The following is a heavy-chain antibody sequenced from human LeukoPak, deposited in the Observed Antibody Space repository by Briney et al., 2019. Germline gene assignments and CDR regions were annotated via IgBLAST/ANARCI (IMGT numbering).Heavy chain of an antibody. CDR1: GGSISSSSYY. J-gene: IGHJ4*02. Sequence: SETLSLTCTASGGSISSSSYYWVWIRQPPWKGLEWIGSIYYSGSAYYNPSLKSRVTISVDTSKNQFSLKLSSVTAADTAVYYCARPDSSGWFDYWGQGTLVTVSS. D-gene: IGHD6-19*01. CDR2: IYYSGSA. CDR3: ARPDSSGWFDY. V-gene: IGHV4-39*01.